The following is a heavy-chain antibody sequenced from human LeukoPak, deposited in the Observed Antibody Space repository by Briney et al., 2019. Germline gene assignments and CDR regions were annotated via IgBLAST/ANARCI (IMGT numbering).Heavy chain of an antibody. V-gene: IGHV3-23*01. J-gene: IGHJ5*02. CDR2: ISGSGGST. CDR1: GFTFSSYA. CDR3: AKVSSYDILTGYYNWFDP. D-gene: IGHD3-9*01. Sequence: AGGSLRLSCAASGFTFSSYAMSWVRQAPGKGLEWVSAISGSGGSTYYADSVRGRFTISRDNSKNTLYLQMNSLRAEDTAVYYCAKVSSYDILTGYYNWFDPWGQGTLVTVSS.